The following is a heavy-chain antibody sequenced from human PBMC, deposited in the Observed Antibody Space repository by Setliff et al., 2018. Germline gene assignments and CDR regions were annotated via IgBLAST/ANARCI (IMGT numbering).Heavy chain of an antibody. CDR3: ARGRNVAARLLDS. J-gene: IGHJ4*02. V-gene: IGHV4-34*01. Sequence: LSLTCAAHGGSFSDYYWTWIRQPPGKGLGWIGEINHSGSTKYSPSLESRVTMSVDPSKNQFSLKVTSVTAADTAVYYCARGRNVAARLLDSWGRGTLVTVSS. CDR1: GGSFSDYY. D-gene: IGHD6-6*01. CDR2: INHSGST.